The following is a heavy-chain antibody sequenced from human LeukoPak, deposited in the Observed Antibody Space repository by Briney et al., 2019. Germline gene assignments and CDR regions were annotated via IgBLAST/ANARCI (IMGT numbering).Heavy chain of an antibody. Sequence: GGSLRLSCAASGFTFDDYGMTWVRQAPGKGLEWVSGITWNGDSKGYADSVKGRFTISRDNSKNTLYLQMNSLRAEDTAVYYCAKGIKLGYCSSTSCFYYYYMDVWGKGTTVTVSS. CDR1: GFTFDDYG. J-gene: IGHJ6*03. CDR2: ITWNGDSK. D-gene: IGHD2-2*01. CDR3: AKGIKLGYCSSTSCFYYYYMDV. V-gene: IGHV3-20*04.